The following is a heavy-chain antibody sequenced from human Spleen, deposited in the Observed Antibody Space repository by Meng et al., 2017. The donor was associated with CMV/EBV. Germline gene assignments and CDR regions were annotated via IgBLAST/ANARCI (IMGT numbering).Heavy chain of an antibody. V-gene: IGHV3-23*03. CDR3: ARGARWFGP. CDR2: IYDDESST. Sequence: GGSLRLSCAASGSTFSSYAMSWVRQTPGKGLEWVAAIYDDESSTFYADSVKGRFTISRDKPKNTLYLQMNSLTVEDTAVYYCARGARWFGPWGQGTLVTVSS. J-gene: IGHJ5*02. CDR1: GSTFSSYA.